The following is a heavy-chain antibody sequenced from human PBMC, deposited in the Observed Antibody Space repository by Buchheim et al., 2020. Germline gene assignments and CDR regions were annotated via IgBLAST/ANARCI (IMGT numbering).Heavy chain of an antibody. Sequence: EVQLVESGGGLVQPGGSLKLSCAASGFTFSGSAMNWVRQASGKGLEWVGLIRSKAHNYAPTYGPSIKGWFTISRDDSKKTAYLQMNSLKTEDTAVYYCTRLPYCSSTSCFEGYWGKGTL. J-gene: IGHJ4*02. D-gene: IGHD2-2*01. V-gene: IGHV3-73*01. CDR3: TRLPYCSSTSCFEGY. CDR1: GFTFSGSA. CDR2: IRSKAHNYAP.